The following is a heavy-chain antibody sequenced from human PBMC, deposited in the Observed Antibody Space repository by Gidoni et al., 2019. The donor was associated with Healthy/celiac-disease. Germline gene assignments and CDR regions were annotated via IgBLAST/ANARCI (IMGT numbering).Heavy chain of an antibody. Sequence: EVQLVESGGGLVKPGGSLRLSCAASGLTFSNAWMSWVRQAPGKGLEWIGRIKSKTDGGTTDYAAPVKGRFTISRDDSKKTLHLQMNSLKTEDTAVYYCTTPSPPYAFHIWGQGTMVTVSS. CDR1: GLTFSNAW. CDR3: TTPSPPYAFHI. CDR2: IKSKTDGGTT. V-gene: IGHV3-15*01. J-gene: IGHJ3*02.